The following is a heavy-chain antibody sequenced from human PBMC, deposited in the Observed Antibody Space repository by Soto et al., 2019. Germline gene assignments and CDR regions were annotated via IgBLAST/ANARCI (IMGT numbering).Heavy chain of an antibody. CDR3: ARDWNTASLDY. Sequence: GGSLRLSCAASGFTFNNYAMNWVRQAPGKGLEWVAVIWYDGSNKYYADSVKGRFTISRDNSKNTLYLQMNSLRAEDTAVYYCARDWNTASLDYWGQGTLVTVSS. CDR1: GFTFNNYA. J-gene: IGHJ4*02. CDR2: IWYDGSNK. V-gene: IGHV3-33*08. D-gene: IGHD1-1*01.